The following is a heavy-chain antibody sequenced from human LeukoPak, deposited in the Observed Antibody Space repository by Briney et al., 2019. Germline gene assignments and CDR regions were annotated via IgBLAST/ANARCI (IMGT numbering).Heavy chain of an antibody. CDR3: AKDVLRFLEWLLGYFDY. V-gene: IGHV3-30*02. Sequence: GGSLRLSCAASGFTFSSYGMHWVRQAPGKGLEWVAFIRYDGSNKYYADSVKGRFTISRDNSKNTLYLQMSSLRAEDTAVYYCAKDVLRFLEWLLGYFDYWGQGTLVTVSS. CDR1: GFTFSSYG. D-gene: IGHD3-3*01. J-gene: IGHJ4*02. CDR2: IRYDGSNK.